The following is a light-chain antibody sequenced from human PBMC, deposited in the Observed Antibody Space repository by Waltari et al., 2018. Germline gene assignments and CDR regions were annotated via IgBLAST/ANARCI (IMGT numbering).Light chain of an antibody. V-gene: IGLV2-14*01. CDR2: GVS. CDR3: CSFTTSNTYI. Sequence: QSAPTQPPSMSGSPGQSVTISCSGTGSDVGAYNHVSWYQVHPGRVPKLMIYGVSNRPAGFSDRFSGSKAANTASLTISGLQAEDEADYYCCSFTTSNTYIFGTGTRLTVL. J-gene: IGLJ1*01. CDR1: GSDVGAYNH.